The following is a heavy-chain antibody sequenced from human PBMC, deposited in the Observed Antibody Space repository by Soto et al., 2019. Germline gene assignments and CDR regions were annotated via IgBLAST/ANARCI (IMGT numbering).Heavy chain of an antibody. J-gene: IGHJ6*02. V-gene: IGHV1-69*13. CDR2: IIPIFGTA. Sequence: GASVKVSCKASGGTFSSYAISWVRQAPGQGLEWMGGIIPIFGTANYAQKFQGRVTITADESTSTAYMELSSLRSEDTAVYYCARDRGYSSSWYIYYYGMDVWGQGTTVTVSS. D-gene: IGHD6-13*01. CDR3: ARDRGYSSSWYIYYYGMDV. CDR1: GGTFSSYA.